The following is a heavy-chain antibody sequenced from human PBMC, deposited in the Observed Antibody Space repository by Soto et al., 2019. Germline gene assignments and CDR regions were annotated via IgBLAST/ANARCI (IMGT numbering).Heavy chain of an antibody. J-gene: IGHJ3*02. Sequence: QLQLQESGPGLVKPSETRSLTCTVSGGSISSSSYYWGWIRQPPGKGLEWIGSIYYSGSTYYNPSLKSRVTISVDTSTSQFSLKLSSVTAADTAVYYCGRHYGDSSGDAFDIWGQGTMVTVSS. V-gene: IGHV4-39*01. CDR3: GRHYGDSSGDAFDI. CDR2: IYYSGST. D-gene: IGHD3-22*01. CDR1: GGSISSSSYY.